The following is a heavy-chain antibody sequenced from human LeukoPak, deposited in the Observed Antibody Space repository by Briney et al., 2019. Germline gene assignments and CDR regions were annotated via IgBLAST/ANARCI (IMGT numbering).Heavy chain of an antibody. D-gene: IGHD2-15*01. V-gene: IGHV3-21*04. J-gene: IGHJ4*02. CDR1: GFTFSSYN. Sequence: PGGSLRLSCAASGFTFSSYNMNWVRQAPGKGLEWVSSISSSSSYIYYADSVKGRFTISRDNAKNSLYLQMNSLRAEDTAVYYCARDFCSSGSCHEDYWGQGTLVTVSS. CDR2: ISSSSSYI. CDR3: ARDFCSSGSCHEDY.